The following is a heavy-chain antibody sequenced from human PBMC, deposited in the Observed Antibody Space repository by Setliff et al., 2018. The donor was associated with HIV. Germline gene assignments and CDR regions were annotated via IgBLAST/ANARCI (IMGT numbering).Heavy chain of an antibody. CDR2: IYHTGST. J-gene: IGHJ4*02. CDR3: ARESPSSSWFYFDF. Sequence: SETLSLTCTVSGGSINSTSYYWGWIRQPPGNGLEWIGSIYHTGSTYYKPSLKSRVTMSVDTSKNQFSLKLGSVTAADTAVYYCARESPSSSWFYFDFWGQGTLVTAPQ. V-gene: IGHV4-39*07. D-gene: IGHD6-13*01. CDR1: GGSINSTSYY.